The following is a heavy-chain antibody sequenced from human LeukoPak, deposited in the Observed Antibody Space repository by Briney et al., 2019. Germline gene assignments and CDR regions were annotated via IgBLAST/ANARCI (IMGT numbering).Heavy chain of an antibody. J-gene: IGHJ4*02. V-gene: IGHV1-3*04. CDR1: GYIFTSYP. Sequence: GASVKVSCKASGYIFTSYPIHWVRQAPGQRLEWMGWINTGNGNTKYSQKFEGRVTVTRDTSATAAYMELSSLRSEDTAVYYCARDRAMADYWGQETLVTVSS. D-gene: IGHD5-18*01. CDR2: INTGNGNT. CDR3: ARDRAMADY.